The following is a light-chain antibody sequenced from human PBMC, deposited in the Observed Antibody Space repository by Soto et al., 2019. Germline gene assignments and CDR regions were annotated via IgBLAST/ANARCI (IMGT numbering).Light chain of an antibody. Sequence: DVQMTQSPSTLSASVGDRVTITCWASQSISRWLAWYQQKPGKAPKLLIYETSSLEDGVPSRFTGSGSGTEFSLTITSLQPEDFASYYCQQYKDYWTFGQGTKVDI. CDR1: QSISRW. V-gene: IGKV1-5*03. J-gene: IGKJ1*01. CDR3: QQYKDYWT. CDR2: ETS.